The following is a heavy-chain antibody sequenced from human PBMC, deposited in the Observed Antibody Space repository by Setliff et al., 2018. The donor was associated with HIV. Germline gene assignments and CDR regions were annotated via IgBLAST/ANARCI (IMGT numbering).Heavy chain of an antibody. V-gene: IGHV4-39*01. J-gene: IGHJ2*01. CDR2: IYYSGST. D-gene: IGHD1-26*01. CDR3: ARAAYSGTYLWEPATDL. Sequence: LSLTCTVSAGSIRSSTYYWAWIRQPPGKGLEWIGTIYYSGSTYYNPSLKSRATISVDMSKNQLSLNLSSVTAADTAVYYCARAAYSGTYLWEPATDLWGRGTLVTVSS. CDR1: AGSIRSSTYY.